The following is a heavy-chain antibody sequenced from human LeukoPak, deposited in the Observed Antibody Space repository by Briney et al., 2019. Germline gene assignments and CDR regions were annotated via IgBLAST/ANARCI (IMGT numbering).Heavy chain of an antibody. J-gene: IGHJ3*02. CDR2: IYPGDSDT. CDR1: GYSFTSYW. D-gene: IGHD3-3*01. CDR3: ARRTIFGVVMRLDAFDI. Sequence: GESLKISCKGFGYSFTSYWIGWVRQMPGKGPEWMGIIYPGDSDTRYSPSFQGQVTISADKSISTAYLQWSSLKASDTAMYYCARRTIFGVVMRLDAFDIWGQGTMVTVSS. V-gene: IGHV5-51*01.